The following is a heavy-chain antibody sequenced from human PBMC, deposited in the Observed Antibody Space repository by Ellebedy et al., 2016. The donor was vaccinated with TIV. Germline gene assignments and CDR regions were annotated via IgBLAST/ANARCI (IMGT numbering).Heavy chain of an antibody. Sequence: GESLKISXAASGFTFSSYNMNWVRQAPGKGLEWVSYISSSSRTIYYADSVKGRFTISRDNSKNTLYLQMNSLRAEDTAVYYCARGPVPTAFDYWGQGTLVTVSS. CDR2: ISSSSRTI. D-gene: IGHD6-25*01. CDR1: GFTFSSYN. J-gene: IGHJ4*02. CDR3: ARGPVPTAFDY. V-gene: IGHV3-48*01.